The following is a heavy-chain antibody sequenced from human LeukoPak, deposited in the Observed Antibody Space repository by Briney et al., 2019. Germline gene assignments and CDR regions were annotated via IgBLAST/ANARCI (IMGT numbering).Heavy chain of an antibody. CDR2: ISYDGSNK. Sequence: GGSLRLSCAASGFTFSSYAMHWVRQAPGKGLEWVAVISYDGSNKYYADSVKGRFTISRDNSKNTLYLQMNSLRAGDTAVYYCARWGQTRGGSSPTPNFDYWGQGTLVTVSS. CDR1: GFTFSSYA. CDR3: ARWGQTRGGSSPTPNFDY. J-gene: IGHJ4*02. V-gene: IGHV3-30-3*01. D-gene: IGHD6-6*01.